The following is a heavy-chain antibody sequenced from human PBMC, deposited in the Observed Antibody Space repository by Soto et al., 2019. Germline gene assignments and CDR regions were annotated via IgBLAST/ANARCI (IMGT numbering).Heavy chain of an antibody. J-gene: IGHJ4*02. CDR1: WYSFTIFW. CDR3: ASTSGIYFDFDY. V-gene: IGHV5-51*01. CDR2: IYPGDSDT. Sequence: PGVSLKISKNGAWYSFTIFWIGRVLQMPGKGLEWMGIIYPGDSDTRYSPSFQGQVTISADKSISTAYLQWSSLKASVTAMYYCASTSGIYFDFDYWGQGTLVTVSS. D-gene: IGHD1-26*01.